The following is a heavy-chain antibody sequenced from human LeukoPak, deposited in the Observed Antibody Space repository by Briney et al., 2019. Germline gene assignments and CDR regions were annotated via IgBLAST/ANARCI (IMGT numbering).Heavy chain of an antibody. D-gene: IGHD2-2*01. J-gene: IGHJ4*02. CDR1: GFTFSSYS. Sequence: GRSLRLSCAASGFTFSSYSMNWVRQAPGKGLEWVSSISSSSSYIYYADSVKGRFTISRDNAKNSLYLQMNSLRAEDTAVYYCARGDRDLYCSSTSCYPVLGGQGTLVTVSS. CDR3: ARGDRDLYCSSTSCYPVL. V-gene: IGHV3-21*01. CDR2: ISSSSSYI.